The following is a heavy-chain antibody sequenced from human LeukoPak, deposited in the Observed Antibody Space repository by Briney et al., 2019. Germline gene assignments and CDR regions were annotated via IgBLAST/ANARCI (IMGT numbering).Heavy chain of an antibody. Sequence: SETLSLTCTVSGASINSDDYYWSWIRQPPGKGREWMGYIYNRGSTYDHPSLKSRVTISLDTSRNQFSLRLSSVTAADTAMYYCARDCSGGSCYGALDAWGQGTMVTVSS. CDR3: ARDCSGGSCYGALDA. V-gene: IGHV4-30-4*01. D-gene: IGHD2-15*01. J-gene: IGHJ3*01. CDR1: GASINSDDYY. CDR2: IYNRGST.